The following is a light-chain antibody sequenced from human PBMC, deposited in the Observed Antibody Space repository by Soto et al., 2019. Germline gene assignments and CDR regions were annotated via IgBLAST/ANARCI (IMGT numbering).Light chain of an antibody. J-gene: IGKJ3*01. CDR3: HQYYSYPLT. CDR1: QGISSY. CDR2: AAS. V-gene: IGKV1-8*01. Sequence: AIRMTQSPSSFSASTGDRVTITCRASQGISSYLAWYQQKPGKAPKLLIYAASTLQSGVPSRFSGSGSGTDFTLTISCLQSEDFATYYCHQYYSYPLTFGPGTKGDI.